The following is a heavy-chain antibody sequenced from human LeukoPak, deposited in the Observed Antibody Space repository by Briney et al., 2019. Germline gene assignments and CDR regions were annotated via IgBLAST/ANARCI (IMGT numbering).Heavy chain of an antibody. CDR2: INHSGST. V-gene: IGHV4-34*01. CDR1: GGSFSGYY. CDR3: ARGPNVWGSYRYSF. Sequence: SETLSLTCAVYGGSFSGYYWSWIRQPPGKGLEWIGEINHSGSTNYNPSLKSRVTISVGTSKNQFSLKLSSVTAADTAVYYCARGPNVWGSYRYSFWGQGTLVTVSS. D-gene: IGHD3-16*02. J-gene: IGHJ4*02.